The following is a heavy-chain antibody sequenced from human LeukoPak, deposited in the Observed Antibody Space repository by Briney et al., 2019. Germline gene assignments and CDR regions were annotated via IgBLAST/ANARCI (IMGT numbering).Heavy chain of an antibody. J-gene: IGHJ6*03. CDR3: ASPNPRIAARPYYYYYMDV. V-gene: IGHV3-48*04. CDR2: ITSYSSTI. Sequence: GGSLRLSCAASGFPFSSYSMNWVRQAPGRGLEWVSYITSYSSTIYYADSVKGRFTISRDNAKNSLYLQMNSLRAEDTAVYYCASPNPRIAARPYYYYYMDVWGKGTTVTVSS. CDR1: GFPFSSYS. D-gene: IGHD6-6*01.